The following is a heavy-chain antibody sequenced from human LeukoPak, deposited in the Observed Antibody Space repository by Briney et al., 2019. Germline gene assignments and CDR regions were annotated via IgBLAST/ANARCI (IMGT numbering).Heavy chain of an antibody. V-gene: IGHV3-11*01. Sequence: GGSLRLSCAASGFTFSDYYMSWLRQAPGKGLEWVSYISSSGSTIYYADSVKGRFTISRDNAKNSLYLQMNSLRAEDTAVYYCARCTNYDILTGYYMDVWGKGTTVTISS. CDR3: ARCTNYDILTGYYMDV. CDR1: GFTFSDYY. J-gene: IGHJ6*03. D-gene: IGHD3-9*01. CDR2: ISSSGSTI.